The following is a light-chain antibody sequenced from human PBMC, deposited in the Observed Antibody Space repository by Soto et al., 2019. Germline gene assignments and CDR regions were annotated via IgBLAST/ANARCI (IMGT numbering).Light chain of an antibody. Sequence: QSALTQPASVSGSPGQSITISCTGTSSDVGGYDYVSWYQQHPDKAPKLIVYEVTHRPSGVSNRFSGSKSGNTASLTISGLQAEDEADYYCSSLTSGSTRVFGTGNKLTVL. CDR1: SSDVGGYDY. J-gene: IGLJ1*01. CDR3: SSLTSGSTRV. CDR2: EVT. V-gene: IGLV2-14*01.